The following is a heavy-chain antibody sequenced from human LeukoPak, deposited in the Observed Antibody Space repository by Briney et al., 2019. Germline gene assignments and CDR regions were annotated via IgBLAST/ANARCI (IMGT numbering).Heavy chain of an antibody. J-gene: IGHJ4*02. V-gene: IGHV3-48*01. Sequence: PGGSLRLSCAASGFTFSSYSMNWVRQAPGKGLEWVSYISSSSSTIYYADSVKGRFTISRDNAKNSLYLQMNSLRAEDTAVYYCASHDSEGYFDYWGQGTLVTVSS. CDR1: GFTFSSYS. D-gene: IGHD3-22*01. CDR2: ISSSSSTI. CDR3: ASHDSEGYFDY.